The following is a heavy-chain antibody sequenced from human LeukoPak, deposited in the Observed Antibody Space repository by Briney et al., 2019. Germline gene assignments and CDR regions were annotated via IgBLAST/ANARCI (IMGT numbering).Heavy chain of an antibody. J-gene: IGHJ5*02. CDR2: IYYSGST. CDR1: GGSISSSSYY. V-gene: IGHV4-39*01. Sequence: SETLSLTCTVSGGSISSSSYYWGWIRQPPGKGLEWIGSIYYSGSTYYNPSLKSRVTISVDTSKNQFSLKLSSVTAADTAVYYCARQVMVRESNWFDPWGQGTLVTVSS. D-gene: IGHD3-10*01. CDR3: ARQVMVRESNWFDP.